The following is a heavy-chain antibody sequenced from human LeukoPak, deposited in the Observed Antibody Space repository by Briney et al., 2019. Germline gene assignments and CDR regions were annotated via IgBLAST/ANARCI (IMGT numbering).Heavy chain of an antibody. Sequence: GESLKISCKGSGYRFSSYWIGWVRQMPGKGLEWMGIIYPGDSDTRYSPSFQGQVTISVDKSINTAYLQWSSLKASDTAMYYCARQYCSGGSCYPNYFDYWGQGTLVTVSS. V-gene: IGHV5-51*01. D-gene: IGHD2-15*01. CDR3: ARQYCSGGSCYPNYFDY. CDR2: IYPGDSDT. J-gene: IGHJ4*02. CDR1: GYRFSSYW.